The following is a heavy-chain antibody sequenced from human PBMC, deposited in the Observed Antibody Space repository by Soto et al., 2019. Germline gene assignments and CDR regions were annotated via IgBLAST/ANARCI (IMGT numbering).Heavy chain of an antibody. D-gene: IGHD3-10*01. Sequence: DVQLVESGGGLDKGGGSLKLSCEASGPSPSTYSLIWVGKAQRKGLEWVSYISGSSDTIYYADSVKGRFTISRDNAKNSLYLQMNSLRDDDTAVYFCARGFDLQYGMDVWGQGTTVTVSS. J-gene: IGHJ6*02. CDR1: GPSPSTYS. V-gene: IGHV3-48*02. CDR3: ARGFDLQYGMDV. CDR2: ISGSSDTI.